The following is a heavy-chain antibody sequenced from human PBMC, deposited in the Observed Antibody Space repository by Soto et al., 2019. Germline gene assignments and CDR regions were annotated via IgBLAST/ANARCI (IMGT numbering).Heavy chain of an antibody. J-gene: IGHJ6*02. CDR1: GYTFTGYY. CDR2: INPNSGGT. Sequence: ASVKVSCKASGYTFTGYYMHWVLQAPGQGLEWMGWINPNSGGTNYAQKFQGRVTMTRDTSISTAYMELSRLRSDDTAGYYCARRDIVVVPAATYYYYYGMDVWGQGTTVTVSS. V-gene: IGHV1-2*02. D-gene: IGHD2-2*01. CDR3: ARRDIVVVPAATYYYYYGMDV.